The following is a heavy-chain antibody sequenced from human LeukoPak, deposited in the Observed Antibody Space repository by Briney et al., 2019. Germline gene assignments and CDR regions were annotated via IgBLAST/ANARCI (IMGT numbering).Heavy chain of an antibody. CDR1: GFTFDDYA. J-gene: IGHJ3*02. CDR3: AKDIRTGDQPAGFDI. CDR2: ISWNSGSI. V-gene: IGHV3-9*01. D-gene: IGHD7-27*01. Sequence: GGSLRLSCAAPGFTFDDYAMHWVRQARGKGLEGVSGISWNSGSIGYAYSVKGRFTISRDNAKNSLYLQMNSLRAEDTALYYCAKDIRTGDQPAGFDIWGQGTMVTVSS.